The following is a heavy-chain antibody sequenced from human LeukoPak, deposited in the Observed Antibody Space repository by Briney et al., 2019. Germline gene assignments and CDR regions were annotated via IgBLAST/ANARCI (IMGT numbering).Heavy chain of an antibody. CDR3: ARGRETNYYGSGRSWFDP. D-gene: IGHD3-10*01. V-gene: IGHV4-59*01. Sequence: SETLSLTCTVSGGSISSYYWSWIRQPPGKGLEWIGYIYYSGSTNYNPSLKSRVTISVDTSKNQFSLKLSSVTAADTAVYYCARGRETNYYGSGRSWFDPWGQGTLVTVSS. CDR1: GGSISSYY. J-gene: IGHJ5*02. CDR2: IYYSGST.